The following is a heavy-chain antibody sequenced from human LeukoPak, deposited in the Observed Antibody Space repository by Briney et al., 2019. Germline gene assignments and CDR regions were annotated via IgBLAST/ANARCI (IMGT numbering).Heavy chain of an antibody. J-gene: IGHJ4*02. CDR2: ISSSGSTI. D-gene: IGHD5-12*01. Sequence: PGGSVTLFCAASGLTFSSYEMNWVRQAPGKGLEWVSYISSSGSTIYYADSVKGRFTISRDNAKNSLYLQMNSLRAEDTAVYYCARGGDSAYDWWYLDYWGQGTVVTVSS. CDR1: GLTFSSYE. V-gene: IGHV3-48*03. CDR3: ARGGDSAYDWWYLDY.